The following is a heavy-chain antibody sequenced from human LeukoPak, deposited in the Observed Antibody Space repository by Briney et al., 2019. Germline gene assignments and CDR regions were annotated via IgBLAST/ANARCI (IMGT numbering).Heavy chain of an antibody. CDR1: GGSISSYY. V-gene: IGHV4-59*01. J-gene: IGHJ6*03. D-gene: IGHD3-10*01. Sequence: PSETLSLTCTVSGGSISSYYWSWIRQPPGKGLEWIGYIYYSGSTNYNPSLKSRVTISVDTSKNQFSLKLSSVIAADTAVYYCARETPYYYGSGSYIPNYYYYMDVWGKGTTVTVSS. CDR3: ARETPYYYGSGSYIPNYYYYMDV. CDR2: IYYSGST.